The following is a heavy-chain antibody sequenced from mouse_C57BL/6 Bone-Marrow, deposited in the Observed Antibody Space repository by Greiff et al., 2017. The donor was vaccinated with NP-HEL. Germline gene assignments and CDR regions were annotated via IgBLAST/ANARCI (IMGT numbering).Heavy chain of an antibody. Sequence: VQLQQSGAELAKPGASVKLSCKASGYTFTSYWMHWVKQRPGQGLEWIGYINPSSGYTKYNQKFKDKATLTADKSSSTAYMQLSSLTYEDSAVYYCARLNTSVVDKSDYWGQGTTLTVSS. J-gene: IGHJ2*01. D-gene: IGHD1-1*01. V-gene: IGHV1-7*01. CDR2: INPSSGYT. CDR1: GYTFTSYW. CDR3: ARLNTSVVDKSDY.